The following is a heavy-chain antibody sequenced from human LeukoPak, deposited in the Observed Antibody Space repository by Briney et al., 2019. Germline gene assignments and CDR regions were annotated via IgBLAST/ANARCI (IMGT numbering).Heavy chain of an antibody. V-gene: IGHV1-69*13. CDR1: GVTFSSYA. J-gene: IGHJ4*02. CDR3: ARGLPFSARFDY. Sequence: ASVKVSCKASGVTFSSYAISWVRQAPGQGLEWMGGIIPIFGTANYAQKFQGRVTITADESTSTAYMELSSLRSEDTAVYYCARGLPFSARFDYWGQGTLVTVSS. CDR2: IIPIFGTA. D-gene: IGHD3-3*02.